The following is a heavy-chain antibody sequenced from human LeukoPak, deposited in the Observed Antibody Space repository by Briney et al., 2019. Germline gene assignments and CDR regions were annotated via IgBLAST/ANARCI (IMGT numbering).Heavy chain of an antibody. CDR2: ISYDGGNK. D-gene: IGHD3-9*01. CDR1: GFAFSSYG. Sequence: GGSLRLSCAASGFAFSSYGLHWVRQAPGKGLEWVAVISYDGGNKYYADSVQGRFTISRDNSKSTLYLEMNNLRVEDTAVYYCAGHLLQYRTDWSFDYWGQGTLVTVS. V-gene: IGHV3-30-3*01. J-gene: IGHJ4*02. CDR3: AGHLLQYRTDWSFDY.